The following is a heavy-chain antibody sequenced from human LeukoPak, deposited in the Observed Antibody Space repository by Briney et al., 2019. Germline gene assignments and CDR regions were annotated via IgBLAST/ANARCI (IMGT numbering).Heavy chain of an antibody. Sequence: SETLSLTCTVSGGSISSSSYYWGWIRQPPGKGLEWIGSIYYSGSTYYNPSLNSRVTISVDTSKNQFSLKLSSVTAADTAVYYCARARLGYYGSGSYYWFDPWGQGTLVTVSS. D-gene: IGHD3-10*01. CDR1: GGSISSSSYY. CDR3: ARARLGYYGSGSYYWFDP. CDR2: IYYSGST. V-gene: IGHV4-39*07. J-gene: IGHJ5*02.